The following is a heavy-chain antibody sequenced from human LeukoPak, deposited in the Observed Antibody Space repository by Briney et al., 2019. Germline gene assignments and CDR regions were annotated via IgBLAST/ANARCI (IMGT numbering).Heavy chain of an antibody. CDR3: TTDPLMITFGGVIVFDY. CDR2: ISYDGNYK. J-gene: IGHJ4*02. CDR1: GFTFNRYD. V-gene: IGHV3-30-3*01. Sequence: GRSLRLSCAASGFTFNRYDMHWVRQAPGKGLEWVALISYDGNYKYYADSVKGRFTISRDNSKNTLYLQMNSLRTEDTAVYYCTTDPLMITFGGVIVFDYWGQGTLVTVSS. D-gene: IGHD3-16*02.